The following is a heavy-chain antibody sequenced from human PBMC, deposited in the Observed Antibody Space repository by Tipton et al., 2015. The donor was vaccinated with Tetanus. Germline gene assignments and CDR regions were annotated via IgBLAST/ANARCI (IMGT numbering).Heavy chain of an antibody. CDR3: ARDQGYGDYEFDY. V-gene: IGHV3-21*01. CDR2: ISSSSSYI. CDR1: GFTFSSYS. J-gene: IGHJ4*02. D-gene: IGHD4-17*01. Sequence: SLRLSCAASGFTFSSYSMNWVRQAPGKGLEWVSSISSSSSYIYYADSVKGRFTISRDNAKNSLYLQMNSLRAEDTAVYYCARDQGYGDYEFDYWGQETLVTVSS.